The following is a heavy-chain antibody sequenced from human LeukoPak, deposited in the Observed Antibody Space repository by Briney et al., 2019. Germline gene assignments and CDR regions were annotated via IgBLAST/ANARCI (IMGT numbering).Heavy chain of an antibody. J-gene: IGHJ4*02. CDR1: DYTFTSYG. D-gene: IGHD6-19*01. Sequence: ASVKVSCKASDYTFTSYGISWVRQAPGQGLEWMGWINPNSGGTNYAQKFQGRVTMTRDTSISTAYMELSRLRSDDTAVYYCARAVAGTVFDYWGQGTLVTVSS. CDR2: INPNSGGT. V-gene: IGHV1-2*02. CDR3: ARAVAGTVFDY.